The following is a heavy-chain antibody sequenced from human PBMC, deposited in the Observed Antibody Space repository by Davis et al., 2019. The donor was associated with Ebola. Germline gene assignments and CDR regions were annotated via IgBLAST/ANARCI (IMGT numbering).Heavy chain of an antibody. V-gene: IGHV3-30*18. J-gene: IGHJ4*02. CDR1: TSTLSDYA. CDR2: ISYVDTHN. D-gene: IGHD2/OR15-2a*01. CDR3: AKDINRDLLPWYFDN. Sequence: PGGSLRLSCTASTSTLSDYAIHWVRQAPGKGLEWVAFISYVDTHNFYGDSVKGRFTISRDNSINAVYLQMDSLRPEDTAVYYCAKDINRDLLPWYFDNWGQGTRVTVSS.